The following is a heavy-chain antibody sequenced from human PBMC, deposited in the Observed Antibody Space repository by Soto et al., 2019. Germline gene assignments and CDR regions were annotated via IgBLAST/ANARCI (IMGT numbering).Heavy chain of an antibody. J-gene: IGHJ6*02. CDR3: ARDLSGPVIWFYYGLDV. V-gene: IGHV3-33*01. Sequence: QEQLVESGGGVVQPGRSLRLSCAASGFTFFSAMHWVCQAPGKGLEWVASIWYDGRHKYYADSVKGRFTISRDNSKNTLYLQMDSLRAEDTALYYCARDLSGPVIWFYYGLDVWGQGTTVTVSS. CDR1: GFTFFSA. CDR2: IWYDGRHK. D-gene: IGHD3-22*01.